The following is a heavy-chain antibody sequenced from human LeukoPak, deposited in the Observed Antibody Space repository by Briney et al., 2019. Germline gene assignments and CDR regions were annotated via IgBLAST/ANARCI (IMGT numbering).Heavy chain of an antibody. CDR2: VYSGGLT. V-gene: IGHV3-66*01. Sequence: TGGSLRLSCAASGFIVSENYMSWVRQAPGKGLEWVSTVYSGGLTFYADPVKGRFTISRDNSKNTPYLQMSSLRAEDTAVYYCVRDRWPGLGDFWGQGTTVTVSS. CDR3: VRDRWPGLGDF. CDR1: GFIVSENY. J-gene: IGHJ6*02. D-gene: IGHD6-19*01.